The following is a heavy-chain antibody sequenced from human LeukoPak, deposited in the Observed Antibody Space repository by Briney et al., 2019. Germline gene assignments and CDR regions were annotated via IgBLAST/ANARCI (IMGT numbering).Heavy chain of an antibody. CDR2: IYYSGSI. Sequence: PSETLSLTCTVSGGSISSYYWSWIRQPPGKGLEWIGYIYYSGSINYNPSLKSRVTISLDTSKRQFSLKLSSVTAADTAVYYCARGGVPRSFDYWGLGTLVTVSS. CDR3: ARGGVPRSFDY. J-gene: IGHJ4*02. D-gene: IGHD6-25*01. CDR1: GGSISSYY. V-gene: IGHV4-59*08.